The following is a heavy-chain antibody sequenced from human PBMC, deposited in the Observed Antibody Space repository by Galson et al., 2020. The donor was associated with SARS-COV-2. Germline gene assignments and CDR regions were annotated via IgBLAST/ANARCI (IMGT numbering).Heavy chain of an antibody. J-gene: IGHJ4*02. CDR2: ISYDGTNK. Sequence: PGGSLRLSCAASGFTFSSYAMHWVRQAPGKGLERVAVISYDGTNKYYADSVKGRFTIPRDNSKNTLYLQMNSLRAEDTAVYYCARDGGNDFWSGYYSGYYFDYWGQGTLVTVSS. CDR1: GFTFSSYA. D-gene: IGHD3-3*01. CDR3: ARDGGNDFWSGYYSGYYFDY. V-gene: IGHV3-30-3*01.